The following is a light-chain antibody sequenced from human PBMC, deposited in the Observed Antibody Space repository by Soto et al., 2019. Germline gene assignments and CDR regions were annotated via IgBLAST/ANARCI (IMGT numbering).Light chain of an antibody. CDR2: DAS. J-gene: IGKJ1*01. CDR1: QSITTW. Sequence: DIQMTQSPSTLSATAGDSVTITCRASQSITTWLAWYQQKPGKAPKLLIYDASSLKSGVPSRFSGSGSGTEFTLTISSLQPDDFATYYCQHYNSYSEAFGQGTKVDIK. CDR3: QHYNSYSEA. V-gene: IGKV1-5*01.